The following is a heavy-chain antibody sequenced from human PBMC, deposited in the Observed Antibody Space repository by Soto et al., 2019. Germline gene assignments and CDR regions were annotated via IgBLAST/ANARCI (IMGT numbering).Heavy chain of an antibody. D-gene: IGHD3-9*01. Sequence: GGSLRLSCAACGLTFSSYTMNWVRQDPGKGLEWISYITSTSNTIYYAASVKGRFTISRDDAQNSLSLQMNSLRDDDTAVYYCARGEYYNILTGYYRGAFDVWGRGTMVTVSS. CDR1: GLTFSSYT. CDR3: ARGEYYNILTGYYRGAFDV. CDR2: ITSTSNTI. V-gene: IGHV3-48*02. J-gene: IGHJ3*01.